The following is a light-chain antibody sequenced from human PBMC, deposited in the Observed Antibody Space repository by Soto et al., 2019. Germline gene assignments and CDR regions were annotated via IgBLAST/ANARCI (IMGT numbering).Light chain of an antibody. CDR2: GAS. CDR1: QSVSSSY. CDR3: QQYEAVVT. V-gene: IGKV3-20*01. J-gene: IGKJ1*01. Sequence: EIVLTQSPGTLSLSPGERATLSCRASQSVSSSYLAWYQQKPGQAPRLLIYGASSRATGIPDRFSASGSGTDFTLTISRLEPEDVAVYYCQQYEAVVTFGQGTKVDIK.